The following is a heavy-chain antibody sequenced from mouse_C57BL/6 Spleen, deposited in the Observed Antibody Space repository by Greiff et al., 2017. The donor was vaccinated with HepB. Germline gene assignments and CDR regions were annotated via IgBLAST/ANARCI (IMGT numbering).Heavy chain of an antibody. D-gene: IGHD2-5*01. CDR2: IYPRSGNT. V-gene: IGHV1-81*01. Sequence: VQLQQSGAELARPGASVKLSCKASGYTFTSYGISWVKQRTGQGLEWIGEIYPRSGNTYYNEKFKGKATLTADKSSSTAYMELRSLTSEDSAVYFFARGGYSNYYFDYWGQGTTLTVSS. CDR1: GYTFTSYG. J-gene: IGHJ2*01. CDR3: ARGGYSNYYFDY.